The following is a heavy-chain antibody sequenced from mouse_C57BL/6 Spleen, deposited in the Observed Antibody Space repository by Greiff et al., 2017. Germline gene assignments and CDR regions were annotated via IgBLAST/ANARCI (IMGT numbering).Heavy chain of an antibody. D-gene: IGHD2-1*01. CDR3: ARKGKYYYAMDY. J-gene: IGHJ4*01. Sequence: QVQLQQPGAELVKPWASVKLSCTASGYTFTSYWMHWVKQRPGRGLEWIGRIDPNGGGNKYKEKFKSKATLTVDKPSSRAYMQLSSLTSEDSADYYCARKGKYYYAMDYWGQGTSVTVSA. V-gene: IGHV1-72*01. CDR1: GYTFTSYW. CDR2: IDPNGGGN.